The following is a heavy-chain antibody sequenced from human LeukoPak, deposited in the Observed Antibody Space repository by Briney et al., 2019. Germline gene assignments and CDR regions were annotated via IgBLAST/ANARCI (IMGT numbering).Heavy chain of an antibody. CDR2: IYYSGST. Sequence: SETLSLTCTVSGGSISDYYWGWIRQPPGEGLEWIGSIYYSGSTYYNSSLQSRVTISVHMSNNQFALKLSSVTAADTAVYYCTRATGAGLIGYWGQETLVTVSS. D-gene: IGHD1-1*01. CDR1: GGSISDYY. V-gene: IGHV4-39*06. J-gene: IGHJ4*02. CDR3: TRATGAGLIGY.